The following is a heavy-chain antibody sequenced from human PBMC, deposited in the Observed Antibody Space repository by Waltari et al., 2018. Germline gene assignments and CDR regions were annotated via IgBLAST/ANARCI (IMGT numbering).Heavy chain of an antibody. CDR2: VRDFNGNK. V-gene: IGHV1-18*01. J-gene: IGHJ3*02. D-gene: IGHD3-10*01. CDR1: GYTFTSYG. CDR3: ARAEGHSGSQDAFDI. Sequence: QVQLVQSGAEVKKPGASVKVSCKASGYTFTSYGISWVRQAPGQGLEWMGWVRDFNGNKNYAQKLQGQGPKTTDNSQRTAYLELRSLRSDGTAVDYCARAEGHSGSQDAFDIWGQGTMVTVSS.